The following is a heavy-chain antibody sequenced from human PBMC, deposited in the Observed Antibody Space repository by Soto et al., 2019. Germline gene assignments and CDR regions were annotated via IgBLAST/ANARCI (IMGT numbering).Heavy chain of an antibody. CDR3: ASDHYVYDILTGYGYYYGMDV. V-gene: IGHV4-30-4*01. CDR1: GGSISSGDYY. CDR2: IYYSGST. Sequence: QVQLQESGPGLVKPSQTLSLTCTVSGGSISSGDYYWSWIRQPPGKGLEWIGYIYYSGSTYYNPSLKLRVTISVDTSKIQFSLNLSSVTAADTAVYYCASDHYVYDILTGYGYYYGMDVWGQGTTVTVSS. D-gene: IGHD3-9*01. J-gene: IGHJ6*02.